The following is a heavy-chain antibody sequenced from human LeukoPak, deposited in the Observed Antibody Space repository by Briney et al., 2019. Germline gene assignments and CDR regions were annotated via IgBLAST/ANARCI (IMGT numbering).Heavy chain of an antibody. D-gene: IGHD3-22*01. Sequence: VASVKVSCKASGYTFTSYYMHWVRQAPGQGLEWMGIINPSGGSTSYAQKFQGRVTMTRDTSTSTVYMEPSSLRSEDTAVYYCARVPNYYDSSGYYYDYWGQGTLVTVSS. V-gene: IGHV1-46*01. CDR2: INPSGGST. J-gene: IGHJ4*02. CDR3: ARVPNYYDSSGYYYDY. CDR1: GYTFTSYY.